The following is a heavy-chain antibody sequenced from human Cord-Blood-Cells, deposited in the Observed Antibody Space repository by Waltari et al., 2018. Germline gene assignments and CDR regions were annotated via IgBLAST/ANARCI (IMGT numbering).Heavy chain of an antibody. Sequence: EVQLVESGGGLVQPGGSLRLSCAASGFTFSSYWMNRVRQAPGKGLVWVSRINSDGSSTSYADSVKGRFTISRDNAKNTLYLQMNSLRAEDTAVYYCARARGARINWGWFDPWGQGTLVTVSS. CDR1: GFTFSSYW. CDR3: ARARGARINWGWFDP. D-gene: IGHD7-27*01. V-gene: IGHV3-74*01. J-gene: IGHJ5*02. CDR2: INSDGSST.